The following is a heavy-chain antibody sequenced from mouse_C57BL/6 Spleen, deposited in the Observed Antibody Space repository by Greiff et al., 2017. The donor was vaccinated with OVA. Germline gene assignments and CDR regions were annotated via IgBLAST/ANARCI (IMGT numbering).Heavy chain of an antibody. CDR3: ARYDYDGFAY. V-gene: IGHV7-3*01. CDR1: GFTFTDYY. J-gene: IGHJ3*01. CDR2: IRNKANGYTT. D-gene: IGHD2-4*01. Sequence: EVQRVESGGGLVQPGGSLSLSCAASGFTFTDYYMSWVRQPPGKALEWLGFIRNKANGYTTEYSASVKGRFTISRDNSQSILYLQMNALRAEDSATYYGARYDYDGFAYWGQGTLVTVSA.